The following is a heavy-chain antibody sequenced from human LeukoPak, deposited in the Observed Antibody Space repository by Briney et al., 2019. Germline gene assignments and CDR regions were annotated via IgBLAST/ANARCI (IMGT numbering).Heavy chain of an antibody. J-gene: IGHJ4*02. CDR3: VKGLKRKKSIDGYNYYFEY. CDR1: GFTLDDFA. V-gene: IGHV3-9*01. Sequence: PGGSLRLSCAASGFTLDDFAMHWVRQAPGKGLEWVSAISWNSDNIVYADSVKGRFTISRDNAKNSLYLQMNSLRTEDTALYYCVKGLKRKKSIDGYNYYFEYWGQGSLVTVSS. CDR2: ISWNSDNI. D-gene: IGHD5-24*01.